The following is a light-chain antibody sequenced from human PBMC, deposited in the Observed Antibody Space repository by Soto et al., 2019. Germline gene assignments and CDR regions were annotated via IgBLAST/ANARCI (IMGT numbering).Light chain of an antibody. V-gene: IGLV2-14*01. CDR2: EVS. CDR1: SSDVGGYNY. CDR3: SSYTSSSPYV. J-gene: IGLJ1*01. Sequence: QSALTQPGSVSGSPGQSITISCTGTSSDVGGYNYVSWYQQHPGKAPKLMIYEVSNRPSGVSNRFSGSKSGNTASLTISGLQAEEEADYYCSSYTSSSPYVFGTGTKVTVL.